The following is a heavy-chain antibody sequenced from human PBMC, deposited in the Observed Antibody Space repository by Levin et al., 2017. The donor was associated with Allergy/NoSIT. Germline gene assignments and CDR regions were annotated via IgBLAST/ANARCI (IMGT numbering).Heavy chain of an antibody. D-gene: IGHD4-17*01. J-gene: IGHJ4*02. Sequence: GESLKISCAASGFTFSTYAMSWVRQAPGKGLEWVSSISVSGDGTYYADSVKGRFTISRDNSKNTLYVQMNSLRVEDTAVYYCAKGATTVTVDYWGQGTLVTVSS. CDR2: ISVSGDGT. CDR1: GFTFSTYA. CDR3: AKGATTVTVDY. V-gene: IGHV3-23*01.